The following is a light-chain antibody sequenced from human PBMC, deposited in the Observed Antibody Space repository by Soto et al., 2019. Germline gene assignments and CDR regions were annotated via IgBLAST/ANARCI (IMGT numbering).Light chain of an antibody. CDR2: RNY. CDR3: QVWDSYTWV. J-gene: IGLJ3*02. Sequence: SYELTQPLSVSVALGQTARITCGGNNIGSKNVHWYQQKPGQAPVLVMYRNYNRPSGIPERFSGSNSGNTATLTISRAQAGDEADYYCQVWDSYTWVFGGGTKLTVL. CDR1: NIGSKN. V-gene: IGLV3-9*01.